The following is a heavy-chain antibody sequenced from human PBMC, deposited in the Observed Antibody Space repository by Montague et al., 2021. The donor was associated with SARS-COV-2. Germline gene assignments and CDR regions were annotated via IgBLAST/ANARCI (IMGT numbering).Heavy chain of an antibody. V-gene: IGHV4-59*08. J-gene: IGHJ4*02. CDR3: ARPYSATLPAVY. D-gene: IGHD2-15*01. CDR1: GGSISSFY. Sequence: SETLSLTCTVSGGSISSFYWSWFRLPPGTGLEWIGYISDSGSTNSNPSLTSPVTMSVDTSKNQFSLKVNSVTDAATAVYYCARPYSATLPAVYWGQGTLVTVSS. CDR2: ISDSGST.